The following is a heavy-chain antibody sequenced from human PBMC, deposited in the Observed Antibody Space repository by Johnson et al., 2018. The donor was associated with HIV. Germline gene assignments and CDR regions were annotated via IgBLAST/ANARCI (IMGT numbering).Heavy chain of an antibody. CDR1: GFTFSSYA. V-gene: IGHV3-30-3*01. J-gene: IGHJ3*02. CDR3: ARVPIPSSGSYYPSSVAFDI. Sequence: VQLVESGGGLVQPGGSLRLSFAASGFTFSSYAMHWVRQAPGKGLELVAVISYDGSNKYYADSVKGRFTISRDNSKNTLYLQMNSLRAEDTAVYYCARVPIPSSGSYYPSSVAFDIWGQGTMVTVSS. CDR2: ISYDGSNK. D-gene: IGHD1-26*01.